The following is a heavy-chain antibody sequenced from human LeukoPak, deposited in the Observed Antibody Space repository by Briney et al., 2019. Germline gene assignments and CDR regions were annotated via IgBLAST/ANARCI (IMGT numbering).Heavy chain of an antibody. J-gene: IGHJ6*03. CDR3: AKSAARGMLGYYYYMDV. Sequence: GRSLRLSCAASGFTFDDYTMHWVRQAPGKGLEWVSLISWDGGSTYYADSVKGRFTISRDNSKNSLYLQMNSLRTEDTALYYCAKSAARGMLGYYYYMDVWGKGTTVTVSS. D-gene: IGHD2-8*01. CDR1: GFTFDDYT. CDR2: ISWDGGST. V-gene: IGHV3-43*01.